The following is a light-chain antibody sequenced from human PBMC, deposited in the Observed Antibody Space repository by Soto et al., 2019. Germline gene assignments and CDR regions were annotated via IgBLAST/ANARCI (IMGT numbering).Light chain of an antibody. CDR1: SSDVGAYNC. Sequence: QSVLTQPASVSGTPGQSITISCTGTSSDVGAYNCVSWYQQHPAKVPKLMIYDVSNRPSGVSNRFSGSKSGNTASLTISGLQAEDEADYYCYSYTSSSTYVFGTGTKVTVL. V-gene: IGLV2-14*01. CDR3: YSYTSSSTYV. J-gene: IGLJ1*01. CDR2: DVS.